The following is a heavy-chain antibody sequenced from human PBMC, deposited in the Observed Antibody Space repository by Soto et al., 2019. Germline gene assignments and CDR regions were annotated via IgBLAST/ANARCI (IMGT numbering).Heavy chain of an antibody. D-gene: IGHD1-1*01. J-gene: IGHJ6*01. CDR1: VGYMSSYY. V-gene: IGHV4-59*01. Sequence: LSLTCTVSVGYMSSYYWSWIRQPPGKGLECIGYIYYRGSTNYNPSLKRRVTISVDTSKNQFSLKLSAVTAADTAVYYCAGGTIGPTPFPYFYGMDVWGQGTTVTVSS. CDR3: AGGTIGPTPFPYFYGMDV. CDR2: IYYRGST.